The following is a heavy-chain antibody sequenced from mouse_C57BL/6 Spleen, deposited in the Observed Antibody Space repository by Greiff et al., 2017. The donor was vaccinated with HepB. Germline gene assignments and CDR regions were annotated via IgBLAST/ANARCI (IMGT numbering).Heavy chain of an antibody. V-gene: IGHV5-17*01. CDR2: ISSGSSTI. J-gene: IGHJ2*01. CDR3: ARWGTTVVPYFDY. D-gene: IGHD1-1*01. CDR1: GFTFSDYG. Sequence: EVKVVESGGGLVKPGGSLKLSCAASGFTFSDYGMHWVRQAPEKGLEWVAYISSGSSTIYYADTVKGRFTISRDNAKNTLFLQMTSLRSEDTAMYYCARWGTTVVPYFDYWGQGTTLTVSS.